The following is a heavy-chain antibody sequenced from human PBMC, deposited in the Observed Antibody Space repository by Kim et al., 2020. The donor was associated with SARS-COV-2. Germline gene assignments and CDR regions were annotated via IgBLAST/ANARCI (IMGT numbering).Heavy chain of an antibody. CDR2: MYHSGNT. J-gene: IGHJ4*02. V-gene: IGHV4-31*03. CDR1: GGSISSGGSY. D-gene: IGHD3-16*01. CDR3: ARLLGDYGDFGWYFDS. Sequence: SETLSLTCTVSGGSISSGGSYWSWIRQHPGKGLEWIGHMYHSGNTYYNPSLKSRLVISMDTSKNQFSLNLSSVTAADTAVYYCARLLGDYGDFGWYFDSWGQGSLVTVSS.